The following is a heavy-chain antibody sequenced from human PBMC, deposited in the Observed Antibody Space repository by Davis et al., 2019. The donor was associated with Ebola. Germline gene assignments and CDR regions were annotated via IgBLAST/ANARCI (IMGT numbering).Heavy chain of an antibody. D-gene: IGHD6-19*01. CDR3: ARRVLWGYSSGLDY. V-gene: IGHV5-51*01. CDR1: GYSFTTYW. Sequence: GESLKISCKGSGYSFTTYWLGWVRQMPGKGLEWMGNIYPGDSDSKYSPSFQGQVTISADKSTSTAYLQWSSLKASDTAMYYCARRVLWGYSSGLDYWGQGSLVTISS. J-gene: IGHJ4*02. CDR2: IYPGDSDS.